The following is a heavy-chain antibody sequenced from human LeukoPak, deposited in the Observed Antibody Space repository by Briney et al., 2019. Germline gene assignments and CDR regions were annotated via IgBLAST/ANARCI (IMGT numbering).Heavy chain of an antibody. Sequence: SVKVSCKASGGTFSSYTISWVRQAPGQGLEWMGRIIPILGTANYAQKFQGRVTITADKSTSTAYMELSSLRSEDTAVYYCAIRYSGSLAYDFDYWGQGPLVTVSS. CDR2: IIPILGTA. D-gene: IGHD1-26*01. CDR1: GGTFSSYT. J-gene: IGHJ4*02. V-gene: IGHV1-69*08. CDR3: AIRYSGSLAYDFDY.